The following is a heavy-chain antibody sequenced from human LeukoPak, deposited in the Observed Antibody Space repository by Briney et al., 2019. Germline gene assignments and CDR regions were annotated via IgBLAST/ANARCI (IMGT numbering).Heavy chain of an antibody. CDR1: GYTFTSYG. Sequence: ASVKVSCKASGYTFTSYGISWVRQAPGQGLEWMGWISAYNGNTNYAQKLQGRVTMTTDTSTGTAYMELRSLGSDDTAVYYCARDNSVEDTAWWFDPWGQGTLVTVSS. J-gene: IGHJ5*02. V-gene: IGHV1-18*01. CDR2: ISAYNGNT. CDR3: ARDNSVEDTAWWFDP. D-gene: IGHD4-23*01.